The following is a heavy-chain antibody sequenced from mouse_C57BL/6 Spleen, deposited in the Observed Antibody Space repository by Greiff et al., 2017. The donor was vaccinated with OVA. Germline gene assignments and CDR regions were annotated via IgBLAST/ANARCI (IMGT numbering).Heavy chain of an antibody. CDR3: ARLGRPYWYFDV. Sequence: QVQLQQPGAELVRPGSSVKLSCKASGYTFTSYWMHWVKQRPIQGLEWIGNIDPSDSETHYNQKFKDKATLTVDKSSSTAYMQLSSLTSEDSAVYYCARLGRPYWYFDVWGTGTTVTVSS. D-gene: IGHD1-1*02. J-gene: IGHJ1*03. CDR2: IDPSDSET. CDR1: GYTFTSYW. V-gene: IGHV1-52*01.